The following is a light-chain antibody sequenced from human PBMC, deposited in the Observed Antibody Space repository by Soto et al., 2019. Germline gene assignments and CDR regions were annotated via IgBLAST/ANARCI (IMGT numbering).Light chain of an antibody. Sequence: DIQMTQSPSSLSASVGDRVTITCRASQSIDRYLNWYQQKPGTAPKLQISGASSLRSGVPSRFSGSGSGTDFTLTINSLQPEDLATYYCQQGSRTHTLGGGTTVEIK. CDR1: QSIDRY. J-gene: IGKJ4*01. CDR2: GAS. V-gene: IGKV1-39*01. CDR3: QQGSRTHT.